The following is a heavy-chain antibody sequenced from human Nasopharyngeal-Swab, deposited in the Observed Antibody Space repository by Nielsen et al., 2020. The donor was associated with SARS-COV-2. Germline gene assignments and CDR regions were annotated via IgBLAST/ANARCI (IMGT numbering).Heavy chain of an antibody. CDR2: ISTQTGDP. CDR3: ARENQEYANIWIDY. D-gene: IGHD1-1*01. Sequence: ASVKVSCKASGYTFTSNVLNWVRQAPGQGPDYIGWISTQTGDPTYAQAFTGRFVISLDTSVSTTYLQISSLKADDTAVYYCARENQEYANIWIDYWGQGTQVTVSS. J-gene: IGHJ4*02. CDR1: GYTFTSNV. V-gene: IGHV7-4-1*02.